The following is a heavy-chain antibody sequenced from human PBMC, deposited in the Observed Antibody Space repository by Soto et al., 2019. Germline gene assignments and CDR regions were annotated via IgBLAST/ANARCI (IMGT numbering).Heavy chain of an antibody. D-gene: IGHD2-15*01. CDR3: AKREGVVVVAATRLNYAN. J-gene: IGHJ4*02. V-gene: IGHV3-23*01. CDR2: ISGSGGST. CDR1: GFTFSSYA. Sequence: GGSXRLSCAASGFTFSSYAMSWVRQAPGKGLEWVSAISGSGGSTYYADSVKGRFTISRDNSKNTLYLQMNSLRAEDTAVYYCAKREGVVVVAATRLNYANWGQGTLVTVSS.